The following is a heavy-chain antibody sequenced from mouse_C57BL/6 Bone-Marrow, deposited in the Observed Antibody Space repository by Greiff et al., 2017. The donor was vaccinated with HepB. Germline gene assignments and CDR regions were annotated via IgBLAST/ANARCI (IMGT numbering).Heavy chain of an antibody. CDR1: GFTFSSYA. D-gene: IGHD1-1*01. Sequence: EVHLVESGEGLVKPGGSLKLSCAASGFTFSSYAMSWVRQTPEKRLEWVAYISSGGDYTYYADTVKGRYTISRDNARNTLYLQMSSLKSEDTAMYYCTGAGDYGSRFVWCFDVWGTGTTVTVSS. CDR3: TGAGDYGSRFVWCFDV. V-gene: IGHV5-9-1*02. CDR2: ISSGGDYT. J-gene: IGHJ1*03.